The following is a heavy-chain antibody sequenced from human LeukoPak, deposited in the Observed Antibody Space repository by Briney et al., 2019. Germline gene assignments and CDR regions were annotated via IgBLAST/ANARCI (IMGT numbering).Heavy chain of an antibody. V-gene: IGHV3-23*01. D-gene: IGHD3-22*01. Sequence: GGSLRLSCAASGFTFSSYAMSWVRQAPGKGLEWVAVISGSGGSTYYADSVKGRFTISRDSSKNTLYLQMNSLRAEDTAVYYCAKNPNYYYDSSGYFPYWGQGILVTVSS. CDR2: ISGSGGST. J-gene: IGHJ4*02. CDR1: GFTFSSYA. CDR3: AKNPNYYYDSSGYFPY.